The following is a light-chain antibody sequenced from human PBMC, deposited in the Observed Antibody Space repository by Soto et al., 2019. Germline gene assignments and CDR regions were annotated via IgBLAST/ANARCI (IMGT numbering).Light chain of an antibody. CDR3: QQYGSSPPIT. CDR2: GAS. V-gene: IGKV3-20*01. J-gene: IGKJ1*01. CDR1: QSVSSSY. Sequence: EIVLTHSPCTLSLSPCERATLSFSASQSVSSSYLAWYQQKPGQAPRLLIYGASSRATGIPDRFSGSGSGTDFTLTISRLEPEDFAVYYCQQYGSSPPITFGQGTKVDIK.